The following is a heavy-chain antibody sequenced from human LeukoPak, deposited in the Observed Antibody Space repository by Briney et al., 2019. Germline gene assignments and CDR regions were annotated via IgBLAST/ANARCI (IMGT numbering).Heavy chain of an antibody. CDR3: ARSRGYSYGYGWGYFDY. Sequence: GSLRLSCAASGFTFSDYYMNWIRQAPGKGLEWIGEINNSGSTNYNPSLKSRVTISVDTSKNQFSLKLSSVTAAGTAVYYCARSRGYSYGYGWGYFDYWGQGTLVTVSS. CDR2: INNSGST. J-gene: IGHJ4*02. V-gene: IGHV4-34*01. D-gene: IGHD5-18*01. CDR1: GFTFSDYY.